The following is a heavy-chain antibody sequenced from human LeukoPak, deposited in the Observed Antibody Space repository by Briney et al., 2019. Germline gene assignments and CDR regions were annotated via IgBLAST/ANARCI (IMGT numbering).Heavy chain of an antibody. CDR3: ARELKGDYFDY. Sequence: ASVKVSCKASGYTFTSYDINWVRQAPGQGLEWMGIINPSGGSTSYAQKFQGRVTMTRDTSTSTAYMELSSLRSEDTAVYYCARELKGDYFDYWGQGTLVTVSS. V-gene: IGHV1-46*01. D-gene: IGHD2-8*01. CDR2: INPSGGST. J-gene: IGHJ4*02. CDR1: GYTFTSYD.